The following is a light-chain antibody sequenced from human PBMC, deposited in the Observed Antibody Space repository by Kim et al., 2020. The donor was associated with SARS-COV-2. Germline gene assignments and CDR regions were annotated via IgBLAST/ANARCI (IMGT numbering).Light chain of an antibody. CDR1: QSGSHNY. J-gene: IGKJ5*01. Sequence: LCQGERATLRVRANQSGSHNYLAWYQQKPGLAPRLLIYGASRRATGIPDRFSGSGSGTDFTLTISRVEPEDIAVYYCHQYGSSPTFGQGTRLEIK. CDR3: HQYGSSPT. V-gene: IGKV3-20*01. CDR2: GAS.